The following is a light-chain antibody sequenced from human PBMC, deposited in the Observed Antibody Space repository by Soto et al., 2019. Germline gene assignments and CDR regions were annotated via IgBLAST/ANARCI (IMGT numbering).Light chain of an antibody. Sequence: VIWMTQSPSLLSASTGDRVTISCRMSQSISTYLAWFQQKPGKAPELLIYGASTLKSGVPSRFSGSGSGTDFTLTISSLQSEDFATYYCQQYYSFPPTFGGGTKVEIK. J-gene: IGKJ4*01. CDR2: GAS. CDR1: QSISTY. CDR3: QQYYSFPPT. V-gene: IGKV1D-8*03.